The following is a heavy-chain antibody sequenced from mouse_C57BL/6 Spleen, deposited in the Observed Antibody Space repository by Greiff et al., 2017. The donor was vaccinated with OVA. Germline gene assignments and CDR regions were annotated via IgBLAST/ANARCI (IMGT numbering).Heavy chain of an antibody. J-gene: IGHJ4*01. D-gene: IGHD2-4*01. CDR2: ISSGGDYI. V-gene: IGHV5-9-1*02. CDR1: GFTFSSYA. CDR3: TREYDYDTYYYAMDY. Sequence: EVQLVESGEGLVKPGGSLKLSCAASGFTFSSYAMSWVRQTPEKRLEWVAYISSGGDYIYYADTVKGRFTISRDNARNTLYLQMSSLKSEDTAMYYCTREYDYDTYYYAMDYWGQGTSVTVSS.